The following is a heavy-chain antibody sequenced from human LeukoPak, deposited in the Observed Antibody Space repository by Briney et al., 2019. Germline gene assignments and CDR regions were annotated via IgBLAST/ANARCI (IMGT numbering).Heavy chain of an antibody. V-gene: IGHV3-30*04. D-gene: IGHD1-7*01. CDR1: GFTFSSYA. CDR3: ARGPGMNYPALDY. Sequence: QAGGSLRLSCAASGFTFSSYAMHWVRQAPGKGLEWVAVISYDGSNKYYADSVKGRFTISRDNSKNTLYLQMNSLRAEDTAVYYCARGPGMNYPALDYWGQGTLVTVSS. CDR2: ISYDGSNK. J-gene: IGHJ4*02.